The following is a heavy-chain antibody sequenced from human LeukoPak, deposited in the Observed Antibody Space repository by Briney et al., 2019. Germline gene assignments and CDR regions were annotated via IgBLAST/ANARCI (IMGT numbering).Heavy chain of an antibody. CDR3: ARGDIRFADIVVVPAAYDY. CDR2: IYCSGST. V-gene: IGHV4-59*12. Sequence: PSETLSLTCTVSGGSISSYYWSWIRQPPGKGLEWIGYIYCSGSTNYNPSLKSRVTISVDTSKNQFSLKLSSVTAADTAVYYCARGDIRFADIVVVPAAYDYWGQGTLVTVSS. CDR1: GGSISSYY. J-gene: IGHJ4*02. D-gene: IGHD2-2*01.